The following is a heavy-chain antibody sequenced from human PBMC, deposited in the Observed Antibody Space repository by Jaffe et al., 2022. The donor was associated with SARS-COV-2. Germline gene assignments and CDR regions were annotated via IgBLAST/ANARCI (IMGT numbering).Heavy chain of an antibody. CDR1: GGSFSGYY. CDR2: INHSGST. CDR3: ARGRSVLRWLRPRGGYLDY. V-gene: IGHV4-34*01. J-gene: IGHJ4*02. D-gene: IGHD5-12*01. Sequence: QVQLQQWGAGLLKPSETLSLTCAVYGGSFSGYYWSWIRQPPGKGLEWIGEINHSGSTNYNPSLKSRVTISVDTSKNQFSLKLSSVTAADTAVYYCARGRSVLRWLRPRGGYLDYWGQGTLVTVSS.